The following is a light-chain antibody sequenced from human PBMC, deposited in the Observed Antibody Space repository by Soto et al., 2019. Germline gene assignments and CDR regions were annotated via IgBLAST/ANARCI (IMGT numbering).Light chain of an antibody. CDR3: SSFTRTSTPSWV. J-gene: IGLJ3*02. CDR2: DVT. CDR1: TRDIVTYNS. Sequence: QSALTQPASVSGSPGQSITISCTGTTRDIVTYNSVSWFQQRPGKAPRLMIYDVTYRPSGVSDRFSGSQSGNTASLTISGLLPEDEADYYCSSFTRTSTPSWVFGGGTKLTVL. V-gene: IGLV2-14*01.